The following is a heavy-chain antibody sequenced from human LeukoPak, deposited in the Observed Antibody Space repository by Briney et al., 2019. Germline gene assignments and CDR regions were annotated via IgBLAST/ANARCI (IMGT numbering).Heavy chain of an antibody. J-gene: IGHJ4*02. CDR3: ARQELTGDSAQFDY. D-gene: IGHD7-27*01. CDR2: IYPGDSDT. Sequence: GESLKISCKGSGYRFSNYWIGWVRHMPGKGLEWMGIIYPGDSDTRYSPSFQGQVTISADKSISTAYLQWSSLKASDTAMYYCARQELTGDSAQFDYWGQGTLVTVSS. CDR1: GYRFSNYW. V-gene: IGHV5-51*01.